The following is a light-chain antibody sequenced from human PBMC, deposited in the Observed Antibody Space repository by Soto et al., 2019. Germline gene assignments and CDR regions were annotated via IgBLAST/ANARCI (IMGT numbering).Light chain of an antibody. V-gene: IGKV3-15*01. CDR2: GAS. J-gene: IGKJ4*01. CDR3: QQYNNWPPLT. CDR1: QSVSSS. Sequence: EIVMTQSPVTLSVSPGETATLSCRASQSVSSSLAWYQQTPGRAPRLLIYGASNRATDTPTRFSGSGSGTEFTLTISSLQSEDFAVYYCQQYNNWPPLTFGGGTKVDIK.